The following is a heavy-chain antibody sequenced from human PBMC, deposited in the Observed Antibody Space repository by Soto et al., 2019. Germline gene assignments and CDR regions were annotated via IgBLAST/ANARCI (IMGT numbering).Heavy chain of an antibody. J-gene: IGHJ6*02. D-gene: IGHD5-12*01. V-gene: IGHV3-33*08. CDR2: IWNDGSNK. Sequence: GGSLRLSCVVSGFISSSYAMHWDRQAPGKGREWLAIIWNDGSNKFYAGSVQGRFTISRDNSKNTVYLQMNTLSAEDTAVYYCARALFPDVDIYAMDVWGQGTTVTVSS. CDR3: ARALFPDVDIYAMDV. CDR1: GFISSSYA.